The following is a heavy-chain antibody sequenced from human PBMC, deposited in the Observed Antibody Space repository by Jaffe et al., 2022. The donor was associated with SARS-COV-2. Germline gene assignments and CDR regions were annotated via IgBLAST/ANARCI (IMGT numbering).Heavy chain of an antibody. D-gene: IGHD5-12*01. V-gene: IGHV1-69*02. Sequence: QVQLVQSGAEVKKPGSSVKVSCKASGGTFSSYTISWVRQAPGQGLEWMGRIIPILGIANYAQKFQGRVTITADKSTSTAYMELSSLRSEDTAVYYCARGQGGIVATIQSRNEPGISYYYYGMDVWGQGTTVTVSS. CDR1: GGTFSSYT. CDR3: ARGQGGIVATIQSRNEPGISYYYYGMDV. J-gene: IGHJ6*02. CDR2: IIPILGIA.